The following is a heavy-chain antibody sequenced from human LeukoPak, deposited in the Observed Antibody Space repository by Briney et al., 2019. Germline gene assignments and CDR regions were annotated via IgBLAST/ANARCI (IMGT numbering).Heavy chain of an antibody. J-gene: IGHJ4*02. D-gene: IGHD3-22*01. CDR1: GYTFTSYG. CDR2: SSAYNGNT. Sequence: ASVKVSCKASGYTFTSYGISWVRQAPGQGREWMGWSSAYNGNTNYAQKLQGRVTMTTDTSTSTAYMELRSLRSDDTAVYYCARDPGAYYDSSGSYHPFDYWGQGTLVTVSS. V-gene: IGHV1-18*01. CDR3: ARDPGAYYDSSGSYHPFDY.